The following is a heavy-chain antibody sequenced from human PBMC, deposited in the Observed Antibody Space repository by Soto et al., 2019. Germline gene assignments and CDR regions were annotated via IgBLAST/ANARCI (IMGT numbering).Heavy chain of an antibody. D-gene: IGHD6-19*01. Sequence: GGSLRLSCAASGFTFSSYSMNWVRQAPGKGLEWVSYISSSSSTIYYADSVKGRFTISRDNSKNTLYLQMNSLRAEDTAVYYCARDWRYSSGPEGNDYWGQGTLVTVSS. CDR3: ARDWRYSSGPEGNDY. J-gene: IGHJ4*02. CDR2: ISSSSSTI. V-gene: IGHV3-48*01. CDR1: GFTFSSYS.